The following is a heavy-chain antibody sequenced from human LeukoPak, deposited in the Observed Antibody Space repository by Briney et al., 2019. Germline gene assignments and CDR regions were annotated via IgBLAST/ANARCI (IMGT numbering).Heavy chain of an antibody. J-gene: IGHJ5*02. V-gene: IGHV4-30-2*01. Sequence: SETLSLTCAVYGVSFSGYYWSWIRQPPGKGLEWIGYIYHSGSTYYNPSLKSRVTISVDRSKNQFSLKLSSVTAADTAVYYCARANAHYDFWSAQSWWFDPWGQGTLVTVSS. CDR2: IYHSGST. D-gene: IGHD3-3*01. CDR3: ARANAHYDFWSAQSWWFDP. CDR1: GVSFSGYY.